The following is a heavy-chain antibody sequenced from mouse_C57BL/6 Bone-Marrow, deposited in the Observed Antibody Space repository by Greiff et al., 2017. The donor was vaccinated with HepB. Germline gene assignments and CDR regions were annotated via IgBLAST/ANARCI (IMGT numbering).Heavy chain of an antibody. CDR2: INPNNGGT. Sequence: LVKPGASVKMSCKASGYTFTDYNMHWVKQSHGKSLEWIGYINPNNGGTSYNQKFKGKATLTVNKSSSTAYMELRSLTSEDSAVYYCALPRWYFDVWGTGTTVTVSS. CDR3: ALPRWYFDV. J-gene: IGHJ1*03. D-gene: IGHD1-1*01. CDR1: GYTFTDYN. V-gene: IGHV1-22*01.